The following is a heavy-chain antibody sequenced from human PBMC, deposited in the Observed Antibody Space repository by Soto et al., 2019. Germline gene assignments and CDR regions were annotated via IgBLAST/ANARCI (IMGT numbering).Heavy chain of an antibody. D-gene: IGHD1-26*01. CDR3: AKDLGGWELLPPYAY. CDR2: ISYDGSNK. CDR1: GFTFSSYG. Sequence: QVQLVESGGGVVQPGRSLRLSCAASGFTFSSYGMHWVRQAPGKGLEWVAVISYDGSNKYYADSVKGRFTISRDNSKNTLYLQMNSLRAEDTAVYYCAKDLGGWELLPPYAYWGQGTLVTVSS. V-gene: IGHV3-30*18. J-gene: IGHJ4*02.